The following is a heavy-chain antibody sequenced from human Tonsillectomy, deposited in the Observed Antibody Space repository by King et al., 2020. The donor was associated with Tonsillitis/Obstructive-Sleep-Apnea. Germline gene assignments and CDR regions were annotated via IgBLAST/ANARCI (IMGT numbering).Heavy chain of an antibody. CDR3: AREHSSSLDY. V-gene: IGHV4-34*01. Sequence: VQLQQWGAGLLKPSETLSLTGAVYGGSFSGYYWSWIRQPPGKGLEWIGEINHSGSTNYNPPLKSRVTISVDTSKNQFSLKLSSVTAADTAVYFCAREHSSSLDYWGQGTLVTVSS. CDR1: GGSFSGYY. D-gene: IGHD6-13*01. CDR2: INHSGST. J-gene: IGHJ4*02.